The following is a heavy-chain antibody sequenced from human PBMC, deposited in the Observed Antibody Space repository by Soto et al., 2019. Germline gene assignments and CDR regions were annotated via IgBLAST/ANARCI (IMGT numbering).Heavy chain of an antibody. Sequence: QITLKESGPTLVKPTQTLTLTCTFSGFSLGTSGVGVGWSRLRQGKALEWLALIYWDDDKRYSPSLKSRLTITSDTSKSLVTPKITYMDTVDTATYYCTHMPSCCSGFNCCAGCDLWSQATLVTASS. CDR2: IYWDDDK. D-gene: IGHD2-15*01. V-gene: IGHV2-5*02. CDR3: THMPSCCSGFNCCAGCDL. J-gene: IGHJ4*02. CDR1: GFSLGTSGVG.